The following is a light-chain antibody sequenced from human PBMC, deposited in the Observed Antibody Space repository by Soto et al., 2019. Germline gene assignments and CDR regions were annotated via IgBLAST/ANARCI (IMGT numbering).Light chain of an antibody. CDR2: DAS. V-gene: IGKV1-5*01. J-gene: IGKJ1*01. CDR3: QQYNSDSWT. Sequence: DIQMTQSPSTLSASVGDRVTITCRASQSISSWLAWYLQKPGKAPKLLIYDASSLESGVPSRFSGSGSGTEFTLTISSLQPDDCATYYCQQYNSDSWTFGQGTKVEIK. CDR1: QSISSW.